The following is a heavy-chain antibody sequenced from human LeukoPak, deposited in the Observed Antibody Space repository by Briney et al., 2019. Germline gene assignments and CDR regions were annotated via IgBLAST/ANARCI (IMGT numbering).Heavy chain of an antibody. CDR2: IITYNGNT. CDR1: GSTLTSSG. V-gene: IGHV1-18*01. CDR3: ARSSLAVAGSVFDY. D-gene: IGHD6-19*01. J-gene: IGHJ4*02. Sequence: ASVKDSCKASGSTLTSSGTSSVRQAPGEGPGWMGCIITYNGNTHYAPKLQGRVTMTTDTSTSKAHMELRSLRSDDTAVYYWARSSLAVAGSVFDYWVQATQVGLSS.